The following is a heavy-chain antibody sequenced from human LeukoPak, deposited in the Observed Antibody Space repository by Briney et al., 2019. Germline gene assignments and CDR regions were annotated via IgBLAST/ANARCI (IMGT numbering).Heavy chain of an antibody. J-gene: IGHJ4*02. D-gene: IGHD3-3*01. Sequence: ASVKVSCKASGYTSTSYGTSWVRHAPGQGLEWMGWISAYNGKTNYAQKLQGRLTMTTDTSTSTTYMELRSLRSDDTAVYYCARVFTIFGVVSTPDYWGQGTLVTVSS. CDR1: GYTSTSYG. CDR3: ARVFTIFGVVSTPDY. CDR2: ISAYNGKT. V-gene: IGHV1-18*01.